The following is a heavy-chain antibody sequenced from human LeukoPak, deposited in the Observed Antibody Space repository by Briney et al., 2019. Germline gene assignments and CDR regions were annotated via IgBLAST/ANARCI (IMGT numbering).Heavy chain of an antibody. D-gene: IGHD5-18*01. CDR2: IHYSGTT. Sequence: PSETLSLTCTVSGGSISSGNYYWGWIRQPPGKGLDWIASIHYSGTTYYNPSLKSRVTISVDTSKNHFSLKLSSVTAADTAVYYCARRARETYDSYGRGWFDYWGQGTLVTVSS. CDR3: ARRARETYDSYGRGWFDY. V-gene: IGHV4-39*02. CDR1: GGSISSGNYY. J-gene: IGHJ4*02.